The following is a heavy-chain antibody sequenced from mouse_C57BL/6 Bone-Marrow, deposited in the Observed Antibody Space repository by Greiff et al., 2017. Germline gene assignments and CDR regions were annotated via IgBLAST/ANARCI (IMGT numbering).Heavy chain of an antibody. CDR3: AVYYYGSSYWAMDF. J-gene: IGHJ4*01. D-gene: IGHD1-1*01. Sequence: QVHLQQSGTELVKPGASVKLSCTASGFTFTSYWMHWVKQRPGQGLEWIGYINPSNGGTNYTEKFKSKATLTGDKSSNTAYMQLSSLTSEDSAVYYCAVYYYGSSYWAMDFWGQGTSVTVSS. CDR1: GFTFTSYW. CDR2: INPSNGGT. V-gene: IGHV1-53*01.